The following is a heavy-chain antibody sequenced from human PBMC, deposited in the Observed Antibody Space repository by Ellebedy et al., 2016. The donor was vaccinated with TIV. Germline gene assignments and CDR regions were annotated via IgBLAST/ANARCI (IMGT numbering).Heavy chain of an antibody. J-gene: IGHJ6*02. Sequence: PGGSLRLSCAASGITFSNSAMNWVPQAPGKGLEWVSALIGRGGNTSYADSAKGRFTISRNNSTNTLYVQINSLRAEDTAVYYCAKGMSGVHYYSGIDVWGQGTTVTVSS. CDR1: GITFSNSA. CDR2: LIGRGGNT. D-gene: IGHD1-26*01. CDR3: AKGMSGVHYYSGIDV. V-gene: IGHV3-23*01.